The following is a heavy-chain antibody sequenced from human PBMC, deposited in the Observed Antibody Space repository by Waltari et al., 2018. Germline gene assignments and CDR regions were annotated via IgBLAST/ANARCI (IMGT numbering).Heavy chain of an antibody. J-gene: IGHJ4*02. V-gene: IGHV1-3*01. D-gene: IGHD3-22*01. CDR3: VRGYYDSSGPRFDY. CDR2: INAGNVNT. Sequence: QVQLVQSGAEVKKPGASVKVSCKASGYTFTSYAMHWVRQAPGQRLEWMGWINAGNVNTKYSQKFQGRVTITRDTSASTAYMELSSLRSEDTAVYYCVRGYYDSSGPRFDYWGQGTLVTVSS. CDR1: GYTFTSYA.